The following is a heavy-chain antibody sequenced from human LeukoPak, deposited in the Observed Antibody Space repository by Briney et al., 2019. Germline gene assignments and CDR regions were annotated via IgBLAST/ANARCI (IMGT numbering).Heavy chain of an antibody. CDR1: GFTFSSYS. D-gene: IGHD5-18*01. V-gene: IGHV3-21*01. J-gene: IGHJ4*02. Sequence: GGSLRLSCAASGFTFSSYSMNWVRQAPGKGLEWVSSISSSSSYLYYADSVKGRFTISRDNAKNSLYLQMNSLRAEDTAVYYCARFTPTAMVTADYWGQGTLVTVSS. CDR2: ISSSSSYL. CDR3: ARFTPTAMVTADY.